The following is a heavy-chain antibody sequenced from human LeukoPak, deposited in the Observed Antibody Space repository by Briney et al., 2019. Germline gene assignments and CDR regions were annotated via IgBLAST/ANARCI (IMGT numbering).Heavy chain of an antibody. V-gene: IGHV4-31*03. D-gene: IGHD3-10*01. CDR3: TLTLVRGVIPLSYGMDV. Sequence: SETLSLTCTVSGGSISSRDSYWSWIRLLPGKGLEWIVYIYYSDNTYYNPPLESRVTISMDTSKNQFSLRLSSVTAADTAVYYCTLTLVRGVIPLSYGMDVWGQGTTVTVSS. CDR1: GGSISSRDSY. J-gene: IGHJ6*02. CDR2: IYYSDNT.